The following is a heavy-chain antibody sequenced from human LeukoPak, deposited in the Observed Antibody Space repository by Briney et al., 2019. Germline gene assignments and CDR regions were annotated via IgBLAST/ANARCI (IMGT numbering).Heavy chain of an antibody. Sequence: SVKVSCKASGGTFSSHAMNWVRQAPGQGLEWMGGVIPILDITDYAQKFQGRLTIAADKSTGTGYMELSSLRSEDSAVYYCAVLSDGAYCGGDCFYLDSWGQGTLVAVSS. CDR1: GGTFSSHA. CDR2: VIPILDIT. CDR3: AVLSDGAYCGGDCFYLDS. J-gene: IGHJ5*01. V-gene: IGHV1-69*10. D-gene: IGHD2-21*02.